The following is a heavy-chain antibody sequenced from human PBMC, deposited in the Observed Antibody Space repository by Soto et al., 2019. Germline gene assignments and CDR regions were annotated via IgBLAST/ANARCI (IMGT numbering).Heavy chain of an antibody. Sequence: EVQLVESGGGLVQPGGSLRLSCAASGFTFYNYQMKWVRQAPGKGLEWVSHISGSGSNIYYGDSVKGRFTISKDNAKNSLYLPMNSLRAEDTAVYYCARGYSSGWSRGGYFDYWGQGTLVIVSS. CDR2: ISGSGSNI. J-gene: IGHJ4*02. CDR1: GFTFYNYQ. D-gene: IGHD6-19*01. CDR3: ARGYSSGWSRGGYFDY. V-gene: IGHV3-48*03.